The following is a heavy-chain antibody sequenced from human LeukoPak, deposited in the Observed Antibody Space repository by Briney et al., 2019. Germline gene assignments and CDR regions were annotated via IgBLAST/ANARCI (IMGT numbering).Heavy chain of an antibody. J-gene: IGHJ5*02. CDR2: IYYSGST. CDR3: ARVRSITIFGVVITGWFDP. D-gene: IGHD3-3*01. Sequence: SETLSLTCTVSGASVSTYYWGWIRQPPGKGLEWIGSIYYSGSTYYNPSLKSRVTISVDTSKNQFSLKLSSVTAADTAVYYCARVRSITIFGVVITGWFDPWGQGTLVTVSS. V-gene: IGHV4-39*07. CDR1: GASVSTYY.